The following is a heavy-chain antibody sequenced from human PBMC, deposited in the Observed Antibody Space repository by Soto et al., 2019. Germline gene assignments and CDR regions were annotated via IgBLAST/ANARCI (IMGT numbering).Heavy chain of an antibody. J-gene: IGHJ4*02. CDR3: AKRAGYDVNY. V-gene: IGHV3-23*01. CDR2: ISASGGET. CDR1: GFTFSSHA. Sequence: EVQLLESGGGLVQPGGSLRLSCAASGFTFSSHAMIWVRQAPGKGLEWVSSISASGGETYYPDSVKGRFTVSRDDSQNSLYLQMNSLRVEDTAVYYCAKRAGYDVNYWGQGSLVTVSS. D-gene: IGHD3-10*02.